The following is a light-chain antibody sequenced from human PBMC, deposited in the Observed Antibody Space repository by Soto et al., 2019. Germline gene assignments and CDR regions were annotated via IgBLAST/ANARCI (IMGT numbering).Light chain of an antibody. CDR3: QHYGSYRTT. V-gene: IGKV1-5*03. CDR1: QGINKW. J-gene: IGKJ1*01. Sequence: DIQMTQSPSTLSASVGDRVTISCRASQGINKWLAWYQQKPGKAPNLLIYEVSTLHSGVPSRFSGSGSGTEFTLTISSLQPDDFATYYCQHYGSYRTTFGQGTKVEI. CDR2: EVS.